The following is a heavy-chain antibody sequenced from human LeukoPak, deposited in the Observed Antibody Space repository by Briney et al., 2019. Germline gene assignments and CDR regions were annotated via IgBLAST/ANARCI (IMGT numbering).Heavy chain of an antibody. CDR1: GFTFSSYE. CDR2: ISSKGSTI. V-gene: IGHV3-48*03. CDR3: AELGITMIGGV. Sequence: PGGSLRLSGAASGFTFSSYEMNWVRQAPGKGLGGVSYISSKGSTIYYADSVKGRFTIYRDNAKNSLYLQMNSLRAEDTAVSYCAELGITMIGGVWGKGTTVTISS. D-gene: IGHD3-10*02. J-gene: IGHJ6*04.